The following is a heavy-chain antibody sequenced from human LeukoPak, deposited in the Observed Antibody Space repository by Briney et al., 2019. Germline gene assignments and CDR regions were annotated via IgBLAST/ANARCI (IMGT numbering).Heavy chain of an antibody. Sequence: PSETLSLTCTVSGGSISSYYWSWIRQPAGKGLEWIGRIYTSGSTNYNPSLKSRVTMSVDTSKNQFSLKLSSVTAADTAVYYCARVRYYGSILPLFDYWGQGTLVTVSS. CDR1: GGSISSYY. V-gene: IGHV4-4*07. D-gene: IGHD3-10*01. J-gene: IGHJ4*02. CDR3: ARVRYYGSILPLFDY. CDR2: IYTSGST.